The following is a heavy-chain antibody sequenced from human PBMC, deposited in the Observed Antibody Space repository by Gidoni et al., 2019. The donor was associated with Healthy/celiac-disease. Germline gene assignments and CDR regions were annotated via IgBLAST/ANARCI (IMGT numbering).Heavy chain of an antibody. V-gene: IGHV3-33*01. CDR2: IWYDGSNT. D-gene: IGHD7-27*01. Sequence: QVQLVESGGGVGQTGRRRRLSCAASGFTFSSDGMHWGRQAPGKGLEWVAFIWYDGSNTYYADSVKGRFTISRDNSKNTLYLQMTSLRAEDTAVYYCARGDWGSEGAFDIWGQGTMVTVSS. CDR3: ARGDWGSEGAFDI. CDR1: GFTFSSDG. J-gene: IGHJ3*02.